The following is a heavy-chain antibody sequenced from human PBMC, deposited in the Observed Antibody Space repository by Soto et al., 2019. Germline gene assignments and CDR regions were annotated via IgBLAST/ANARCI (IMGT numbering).Heavy chain of an antibody. CDR3: ARGAGSYDILTGELYYFDY. CDR1: GGTFSCYA. J-gene: IGHJ4*02. V-gene: IGHV1-69*13. D-gene: IGHD3-9*01. Sequence: SSVKVACNASGGTFSCYAISCVRQAPGQGLAWMGGIIPIFGTANYAQKFQGRVTITADESTSTAYMELGSLRSEDTAVSYCARGAGSYDILTGELYYFDYWGQGTLVTGS. CDR2: IIPIFGTA.